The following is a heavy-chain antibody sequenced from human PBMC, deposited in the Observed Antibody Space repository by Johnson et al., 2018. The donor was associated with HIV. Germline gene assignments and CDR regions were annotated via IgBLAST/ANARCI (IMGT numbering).Heavy chain of an antibody. D-gene: IGHD3-22*01. CDR1: GFIFDDYG. J-gene: IGHJ3*02. V-gene: IGHV3-66*01. CDR2: IYSSGSA. Sequence: VQLVESGGGVLRPGASLRLSCEGFGFIFDDYGMSWVRQAPGKGLEWVSVIYSSGSAYNADSMKDRFTISRDNSKNTLYLQMNSLRAEDTAVYYCAGAGRGDDSSGYYLGSAFVIWGQGTMVTVSS. CDR3: AGAGRGDDSSGYYLGSAFVI.